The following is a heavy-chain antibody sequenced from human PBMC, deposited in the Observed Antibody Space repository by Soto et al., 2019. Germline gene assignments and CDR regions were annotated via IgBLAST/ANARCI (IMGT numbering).Heavy chain of an antibody. D-gene: IGHD3-22*01. V-gene: IGHV3-21*01. CDR2: IRTSSCYI. CDR1: GCSFSSYS. J-gene: IGHJ6*02. CDR3: AFSVYYYDSSGPFGEKV. Sequence: WVWRRVSCVASGCSFSSYSMNWVRQAPGKGPEWVSSIRTSSCYIYYADSVKGRVTMSRNNAQNYLYLQMNSLRAEDTAVYYCAFSVYYYDSSGPFGEKVWGQVPTYIVSS.